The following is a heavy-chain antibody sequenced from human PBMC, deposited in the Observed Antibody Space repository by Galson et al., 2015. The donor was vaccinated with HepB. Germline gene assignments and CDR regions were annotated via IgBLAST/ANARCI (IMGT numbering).Heavy chain of an antibody. CDR1: GFTVSSNY. Sequence: SLRLSCAASGFTVSSNYMSWVRQAPGKGLEWVSVIYSADRTYYADSVKGRFTISRDNSKNTLYLQMNSLRAEDTAVYYCAREYSSSWYSGLGYWGQGTLVTVSS. CDR2: IYSADRT. V-gene: IGHV3-53*01. CDR3: AREYSSSWYSGLGY. D-gene: IGHD6-13*01. J-gene: IGHJ4*02.